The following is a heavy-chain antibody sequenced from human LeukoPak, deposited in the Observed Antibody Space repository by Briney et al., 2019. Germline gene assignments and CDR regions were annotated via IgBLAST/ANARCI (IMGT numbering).Heavy chain of an antibody. CDR3: VKDLYKGDSASWYFFHY. CDR1: GFIISDYA. J-gene: IGHJ4*02. D-gene: IGHD6-13*01. CDR2: ISANGGRT. V-gene: IGHV3-64D*06. Sequence: PGGSLRLSCSASGFIISDYAMHWVRQAPGKGLEYVSAISANGGRTYYADSVKGRFTISRDTSKNTLYLQMSSLRAEDTAMYHCVKDLYKGDSASWYFFHYWGQGTLVTVSS.